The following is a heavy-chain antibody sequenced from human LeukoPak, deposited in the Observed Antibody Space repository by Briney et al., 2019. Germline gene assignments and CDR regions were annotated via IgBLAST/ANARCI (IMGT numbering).Heavy chain of an antibody. J-gene: IGHJ3*02. CDR2: IYNSGST. D-gene: IGHD2/OR15-2a*01. CDR1: GGSISNYY. Sequence: ASETLSLTCTVSGGSISNYYWTWIRQPPGKGLEWIGYIYNSGSTNYNPSLKSRVTISVDTSKNQFSLNLSSATAADTAAYYCASHSTTNKRSAFAIWGQGTMVTVSS. CDR3: ASHSTTNKRSAFAI. V-gene: IGHV4-59*01.